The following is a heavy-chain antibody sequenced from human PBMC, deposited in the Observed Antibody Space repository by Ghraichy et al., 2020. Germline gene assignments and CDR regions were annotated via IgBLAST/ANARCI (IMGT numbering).Heavy chain of an antibody. Sequence: GESLNISCAASGFTFSSYSMNWVRQAPGKGLEWVSSISSSSSYIYYADSVKGRFTISRDNAKNSLYLQMNSLRAEDTAVYYCARVRTAMANYYYGMDVWGQGTTVTISS. V-gene: IGHV3-21*01. CDR1: GFTFSSYS. J-gene: IGHJ6*02. D-gene: IGHD5-18*01. CDR2: ISSSSSYI. CDR3: ARVRTAMANYYYGMDV.